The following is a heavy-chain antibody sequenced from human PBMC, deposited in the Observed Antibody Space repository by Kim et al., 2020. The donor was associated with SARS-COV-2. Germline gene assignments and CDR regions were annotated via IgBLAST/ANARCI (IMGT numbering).Heavy chain of an antibody. Sequence: GGSLRLSCAASGLSFDSSAMNWVRQAQGKGLEWVAVISFDGRNKDYEDPAKGRFTISRDNSESTLYLQMNSLRIEDTAVYYCARGNYFESVSLSGYYIGMDVWGQRTTVTVSS. CDR2: ISFDGRNK. V-gene: IGHV3-30-3*01. CDR3: ARGNYFESVSLSGYYIGMDV. J-gene: IGHJ6*02. CDR1: GLSFDSSA. D-gene: IGHD3-10*01.